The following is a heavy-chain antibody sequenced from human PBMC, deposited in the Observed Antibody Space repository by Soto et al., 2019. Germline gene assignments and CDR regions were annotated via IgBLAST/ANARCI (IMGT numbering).Heavy chain of an antibody. Sequence: QLVESGGGLVKPGGSLRLSCVASGFPFSSFSLNWIRQAPGKGLEWVSSIGRVSTYIYYADSVRGRSPVSRDNAKNAVYLQMNGLTAEDSGIYYCARVIAGSWSYQSDFWGQRTLVTVSS. CDR2: IGRVSTYI. V-gene: IGHV3-21*02. CDR3: ARVIAGSWSYQSDF. CDR1: GFPFSSFS. D-gene: IGHD3-10*01. J-gene: IGHJ4*02.